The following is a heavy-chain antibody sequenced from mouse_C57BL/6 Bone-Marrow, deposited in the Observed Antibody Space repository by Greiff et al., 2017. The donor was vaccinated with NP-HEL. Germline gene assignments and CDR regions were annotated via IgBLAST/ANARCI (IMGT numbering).Heavy chain of an antibody. CDR3: ASPWFAY. Sequence: EVHLVESGGGLVKPGRSLKLSCAASGFTFSSYTMSWVRQPPASRLEWDATSSICGGNTYYPDSVKGRITISRANAKNTLYLKMSSLRSEDTALYYCASPWFAYWGQGTLVTVSA. CDR2: SSICGGNT. J-gene: IGHJ3*01. V-gene: IGHV5-9*01. CDR1: GFTFSSYT.